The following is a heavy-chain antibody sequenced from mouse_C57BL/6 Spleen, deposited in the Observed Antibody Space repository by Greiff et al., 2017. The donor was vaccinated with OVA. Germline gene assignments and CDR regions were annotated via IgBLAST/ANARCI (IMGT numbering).Heavy chain of an antibody. CDR2: INPGSGST. CDR3: ARSPSNHYFDY. D-gene: IGHD2-10*02. CDR1: GYAFTNYL. J-gene: IGHJ2*01. V-gene: IGHV1-54*01. Sequence: QVQLQQSGAELVRPGTSVKVSCKASGYAFTNYLIEGVKQRPGQGLEWIGVINPGSGSTNYNEKFKGKATLTADKSSSTAYMQLSSLTSEDSAVYFCARSPSNHYFDYWGQGTTLTVSS.